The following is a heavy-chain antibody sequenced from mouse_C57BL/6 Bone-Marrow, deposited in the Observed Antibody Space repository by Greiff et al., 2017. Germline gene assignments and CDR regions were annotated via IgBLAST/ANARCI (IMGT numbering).Heavy chain of an antibody. CDR3: AKIGGGWFAY. CDR2: ISPRSGNT. D-gene: IGHD3-1*01. J-gene: IGHJ3*01. V-gene: IGHV1-81*01. CDR1: GYTFTSYG. Sequence: QVQLKESGAELARPGASVKLSCKASGYTFTSYGISWVKQRTGQGLEWIGEISPRSGNTYYNEKFKGKATLTADKSSSTAYMELRSLTSEDSAVYFCAKIGGGWFAYWGQGTLVTVSA.